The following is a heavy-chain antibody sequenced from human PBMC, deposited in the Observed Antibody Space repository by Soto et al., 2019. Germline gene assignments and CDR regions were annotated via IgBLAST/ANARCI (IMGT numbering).Heavy chain of an antibody. D-gene: IGHD5-12*01. CDR3: AREIVATIGTDAFDI. CDR2: ISAYNGNT. V-gene: IGHV1-18*01. Sequence: ASVKVSCKASGYTFTSYGISWVLQAPGQGLEWMGWISAYNGNTNYAQKLQGRVTMTTDTSTSTAYMELRSLRSDDTAVYYCAREIVATIGTDAFDIWGQGTMVTVSS. CDR1: GYTFTSYG. J-gene: IGHJ3*02.